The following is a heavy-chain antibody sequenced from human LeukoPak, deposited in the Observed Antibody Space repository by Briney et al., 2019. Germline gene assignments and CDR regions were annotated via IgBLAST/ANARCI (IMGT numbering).Heavy chain of an antibody. CDR2: IYTSGST. CDR1: GGSISSYY. CDR3: ARVKYYYGSGSYYRAFGYYYYYMDV. V-gene: IGHV4-4*08. D-gene: IGHD3-10*01. Sequence: SGTLSLTCTVSGGSISSYYWSWIRQPPGKGLEWIGRIYTSGSTNYNPSLKSRVTISVDTSKNQFSLKLSSVTAADTAVYYCARVKYYYGSGSYYRAFGYYYYYMDVWGKGTTVTISS. J-gene: IGHJ6*03.